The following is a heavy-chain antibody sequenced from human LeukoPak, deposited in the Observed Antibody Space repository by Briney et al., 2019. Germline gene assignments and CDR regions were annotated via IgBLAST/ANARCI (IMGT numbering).Heavy chain of an antibody. Sequence: SQTLSLTCTVSGGSISSGSYYWSWIRQPAGKGLEWIGRIYTSGSTNYNPSLKSRVTISVDTSKNQFSLKLSSVTAADTAVYYCARSRSGFHSSSSCFDYWGQGTLVTVSS. J-gene: IGHJ4*02. CDR3: ARSRSGFHSSSSCFDY. CDR2: IYTSGST. CDR1: GGSISSGSYY. D-gene: IGHD6-13*01. V-gene: IGHV4-61*02.